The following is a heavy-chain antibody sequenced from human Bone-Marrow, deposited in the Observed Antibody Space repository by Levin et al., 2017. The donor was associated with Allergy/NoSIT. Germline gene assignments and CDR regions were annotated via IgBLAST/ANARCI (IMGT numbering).Heavy chain of an antibody. V-gene: IGHV3-21*01. Sequence: PGGSLRLSCAASGFSFGSYSMSWVRQAPGKGLEWVSSISGHSKYIYYADSVKGRFTISRDNAKNSLYLQLNSLTAEDTAVYYCARGGSDSSWGQGTLVIVSS. J-gene: IGHJ4*02. CDR1: GFSFGSYS. D-gene: IGHD2-21*02. CDR3: ARGGSDSS. CDR2: ISGHSKYI.